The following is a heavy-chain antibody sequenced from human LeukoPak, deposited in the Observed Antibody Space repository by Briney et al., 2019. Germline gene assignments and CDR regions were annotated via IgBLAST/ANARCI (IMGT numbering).Heavy chain of an antibody. CDR2: IKQDGSEK. D-gene: IGHD2-2*01. CDR1: GFTFSSYW. Sequence: PGGSLRLSCAASGFTFSSYWMSWVRQAPGKGLEWVANIKQDGSEKYYVDSVKGRFTISRDNSKNTLYLQMNSLRAEDTAVYYCAKKDCSSTSCYWIDYWGQGTLVTVSS. CDR3: AKKDCSSTSCYWIDY. J-gene: IGHJ4*02. V-gene: IGHV3-7*03.